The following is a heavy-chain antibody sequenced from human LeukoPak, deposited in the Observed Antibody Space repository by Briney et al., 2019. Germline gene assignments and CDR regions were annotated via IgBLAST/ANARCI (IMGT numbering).Heavy chain of an antibody. CDR2: ISYDGSNK. CDR1: GFTFSSYG. J-gene: IGHJ4*02. Sequence: GGSLRLSCAASGFTFSSYGMHWVRQAPGKGLEWVAVISYDGSNKYYADSVKGRFTVSRDNSEDTLYLQMSSLRAEDTAIYYCAKRRATVTTADSWGQGTLVIVSS. CDR3: AKRRATVTTADS. V-gene: IGHV3-30*18. D-gene: IGHD4-17*01.